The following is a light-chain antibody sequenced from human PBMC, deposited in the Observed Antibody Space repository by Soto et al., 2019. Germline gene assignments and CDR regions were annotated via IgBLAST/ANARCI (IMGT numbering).Light chain of an antibody. CDR1: QGISTW. Sequence: DIQMTQSPYTLSSSLLDRVTITCRASQGISTWLARYQQKPGTAPKLLIYDASSLESGVPSRFSGSGSGTEFTLTISSLQPDDYATYYCQQYSSYSRTFGQGTKV. CDR3: QQYSSYSRT. V-gene: IGKV1-5*01. J-gene: IGKJ1*01. CDR2: DAS.